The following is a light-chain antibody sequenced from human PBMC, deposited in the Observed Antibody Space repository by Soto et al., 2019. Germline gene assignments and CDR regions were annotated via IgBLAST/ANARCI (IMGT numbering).Light chain of an antibody. Sequence: QSALTQPPSASGSPGQSVTISCTGTSSDVGGYDYVSWYQQHPGKAPKLIIYEVTIRPSGVSDRFSGSKSGNTAFLTVSGLQAEDEADYYCSSYTGGTPSYVFGTGTKVTVL. CDR1: SSDVGGYDY. CDR3: SSYTGGTPSYV. V-gene: IGLV2-8*01. CDR2: EVT. J-gene: IGLJ1*01.